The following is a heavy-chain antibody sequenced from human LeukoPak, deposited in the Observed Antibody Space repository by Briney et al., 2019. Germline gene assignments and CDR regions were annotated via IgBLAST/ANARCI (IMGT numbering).Heavy chain of an antibody. CDR1: GYTLTELS. J-gene: IGHJ4*02. Sequence: ASVKVSCKFSGYTLTELSMHWVRHAPGKGLEWMGGFDPEDGETIYAQKFQGRVTMTEDTSTDTAYMELSSLRSEDTAVYYCATVLYPGYSSSWYGDYWGQGTLVTVSS. V-gene: IGHV1-24*01. CDR3: ATVLYPGYSSSWYGDY. CDR2: FDPEDGET. D-gene: IGHD6-13*01.